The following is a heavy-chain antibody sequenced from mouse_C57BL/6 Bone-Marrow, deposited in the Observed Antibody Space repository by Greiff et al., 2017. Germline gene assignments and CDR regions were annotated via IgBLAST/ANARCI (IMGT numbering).Heavy chain of an antibody. CDR2: ISSGGSYT. Sequence: EVQLVESGGDLVKPGGSLKLSCAASGFTFSSYGMSWVRQTPDKRLEWVATISSGGSYTYYPDSVKGRFTISRDNAKNTLYLQMSSLTSEDTAMYYCARLDSSGYFDYWGQGTTLTVSS. D-gene: IGHD3-2*02. J-gene: IGHJ2*01. CDR1: GFTFSSYG. V-gene: IGHV5-6*01. CDR3: ARLDSSGYFDY.